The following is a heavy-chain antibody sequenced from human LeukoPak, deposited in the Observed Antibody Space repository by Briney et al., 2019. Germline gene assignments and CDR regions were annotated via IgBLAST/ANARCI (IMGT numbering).Heavy chain of an antibody. CDR1: GFTFTNYA. J-gene: IGHJ4*02. V-gene: IGHV3-23*01. CDR3: ARRAASVTLDY. Sequence: GSPRLSCAASGFTFTNYAMSWVRQAPGKGLEWVSSISGSDDSTYYAAFVKGRFTISRDNSENTLYLQMNSLRAEDTAVYYCARRAASVTLDYWGQGTLVTVPS. CDR2: ISGSDDST. D-gene: IGHD6-25*01.